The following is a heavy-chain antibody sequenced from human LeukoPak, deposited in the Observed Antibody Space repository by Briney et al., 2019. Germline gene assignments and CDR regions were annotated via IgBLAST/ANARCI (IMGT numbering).Heavy chain of an antibody. CDR1: GYTFTSYG. CDR2: ISAYNGNT. D-gene: IGHD3-9*01. CDR3: ARLDILPGIGKRVDWFDP. V-gene: IGHV1-18*01. J-gene: IGHJ5*02. Sequence: ASVKVSCKASGYTFTSYGISWVRQAPGQGLEWMGWISAYNGNTNYAQKLQGRVTMTTDTSTSTAYMELRSLRSDDTAVYYCARLDILPGIGKRVDWFDPWGQGTLVTVSS.